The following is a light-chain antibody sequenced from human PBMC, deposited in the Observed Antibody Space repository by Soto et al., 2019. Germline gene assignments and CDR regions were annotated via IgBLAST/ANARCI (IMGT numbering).Light chain of an antibody. CDR1: QSFSSN. J-gene: IGKJ1*01. CDR3: QQYSEWPRT. Sequence: EIVMTQSPATLSVSPGERATLSCRASQSFSSNLAWYQQKPGRAPRLLIYGASTRATGVPARFSGSGSGTEFTLSISSLQSEDFAVYFCQQYSEWPRTFGQGTKVEIK. CDR2: GAS. V-gene: IGKV3-15*01.